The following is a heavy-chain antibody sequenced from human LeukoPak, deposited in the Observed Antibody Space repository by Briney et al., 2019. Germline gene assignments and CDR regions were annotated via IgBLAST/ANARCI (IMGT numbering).Heavy chain of an antibody. D-gene: IGHD3-22*01. J-gene: IGHJ4*02. Sequence: ASVKVSCKASGYTFTSYGISWVRQAPGQGLEWMGWISAYNGNTNYAQKLQGRVTMTTDTSTSTVYMELSSLRSEDTAVYYCARSRGFGGYYSVFDYWGQGTLVTVSS. CDR2: ISAYNGNT. V-gene: IGHV1-18*01. CDR1: GYTFTSYG. CDR3: ARSRGFGGYYSVFDY.